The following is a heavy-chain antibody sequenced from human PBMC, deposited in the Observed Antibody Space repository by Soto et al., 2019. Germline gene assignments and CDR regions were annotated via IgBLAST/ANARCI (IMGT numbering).Heavy chain of an antibody. CDR1: GYTFTSYY. J-gene: IGHJ3*02. D-gene: IGHD2-21*02. CDR2: INPSGGST. Sequence: ASVKFSCKSSGYTFTSYYMHWLRQAPGQGLEWMGIINPSGGSTSYAQKFQGRVTMTRDTSTSTVYMELSSLRSEDTAVYYCASLVTANAFDIWGQGTMVTVSS. CDR3: ASLVTANAFDI. V-gene: IGHV1-46*01.